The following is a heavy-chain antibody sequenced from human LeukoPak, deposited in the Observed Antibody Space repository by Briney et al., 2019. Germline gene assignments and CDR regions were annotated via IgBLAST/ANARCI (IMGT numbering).Heavy chain of an antibody. D-gene: IGHD5-18*01. J-gene: IGHJ4*02. CDR3: AREDTAMVLFDY. V-gene: IGHV1-69*13. Sequence: GASAKVSCKASGGTFSSYAISWVRQAPGQGLEWMGGIIPIFGTADYAQKFQGRVTITADESTSTAYMELSGLRSEDTAVYYCAREDTAMVLFDYWGQGTLVTVSS. CDR2: IIPIFGTA. CDR1: GGTFSSYA.